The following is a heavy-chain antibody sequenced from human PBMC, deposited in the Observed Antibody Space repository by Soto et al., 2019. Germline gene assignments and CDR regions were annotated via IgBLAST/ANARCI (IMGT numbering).Heavy chain of an antibody. V-gene: IGHV3-30*18. D-gene: IGHD2-15*01. CDR1: GFTFISYG. CDR2: ISYDGSNK. Sequence: GGSLRLSCAASGFTFISYGMHWVRQAPGKGLEWVAVISYDGSNKYYADSVKGRFTISRDNSKNTLYLQMNSLRAEDTAVYYCAKDGYCSGGSCYHMHYYYGMDVWGQGTTVTVSS. J-gene: IGHJ6*02. CDR3: AKDGYCSGGSCYHMHYYYGMDV.